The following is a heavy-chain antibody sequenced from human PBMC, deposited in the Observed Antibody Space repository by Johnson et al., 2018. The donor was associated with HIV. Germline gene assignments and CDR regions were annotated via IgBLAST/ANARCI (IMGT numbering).Heavy chain of an antibody. CDR2: SST. J-gene: IGHJ3*02. D-gene: IGHD6-13*01. CDR3: ARSWGIADI. V-gene: IGHV3-74*01. Sequence: SSTNYADSVKGRFTISRDNAKNTLYLQMNSLRAEDTAVYYCARSWGIADIWGQGTMVTVSS.